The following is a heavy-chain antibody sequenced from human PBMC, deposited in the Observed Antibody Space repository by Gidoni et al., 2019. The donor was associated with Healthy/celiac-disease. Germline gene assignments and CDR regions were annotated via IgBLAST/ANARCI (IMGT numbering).Heavy chain of an antibody. Sequence: QVQLVQSGAEVKKPGAAVKVSCKAAGDTFTGYYMHWVRQAPGQGLEWMGWINPNSGGTTSAQKFQGRVTMTRATSISTAYMELSRLRSDDTAVYYCARGFGSGGFDPWGQGTLVTVSS. J-gene: IGHJ5*02. V-gene: IGHV1-2*02. CDR2: INPNSGGT. D-gene: IGHD6-25*01. CDR1: GDTFTGYY. CDR3: ARGFGSGGFDP.